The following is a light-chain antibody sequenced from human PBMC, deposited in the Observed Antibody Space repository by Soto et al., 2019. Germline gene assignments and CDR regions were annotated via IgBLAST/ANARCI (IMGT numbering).Light chain of an antibody. J-gene: IGLJ1*01. V-gene: IGLV2-14*03. CDR2: DVT. CDR1: CSDVGGYDY. CDR3: RSYTSSATYV. Sequence: QSALAQPASVSGSPGQSIAISCAGSCSDVGGYDYVSWYQQHPDKAPKLILYDVTNRPSGISFRFSGSKSGNTASLTISGLQPEDEADYYCRSYTSSATYVFGTGTKVTVL.